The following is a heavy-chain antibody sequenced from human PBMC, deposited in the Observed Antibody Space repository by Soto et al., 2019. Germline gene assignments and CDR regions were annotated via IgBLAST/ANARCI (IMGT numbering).Heavy chain of an antibody. V-gene: IGHV4-59*08. CDR3: AXRXSSSFDF. Sequence: QVQLQESGPGLVKPSETLSLTCTVSGGSISSYYWSWIRQPPGKGLEWIGYIFYSGSTNYNPSLKSRVTISVDTSKNQFSLXLSSVXXADXAVYXXAXRXSSSFDFWGQGTLVTVSS. CDR1: GGSISSYY. D-gene: IGHD6-13*01. J-gene: IGHJ4*02. CDR2: IFYSGST.